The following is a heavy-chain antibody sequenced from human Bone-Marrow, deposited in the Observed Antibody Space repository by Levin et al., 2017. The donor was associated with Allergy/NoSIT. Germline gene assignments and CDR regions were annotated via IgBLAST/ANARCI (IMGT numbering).Heavy chain of an antibody. V-gene: IGHV4-4*02. J-gene: IGHJ4*02. CDR1: GGSISRSNW. CDR2: IYYSGST. Sequence: KPSETLSLTCVVSGGSISRSNWWSWVRQPPGKGLEWIGEIYYSGSTNYNPSFQSRATLSVDASNNQFSLTLTSVTAADTAVYYCARLPNWHYYYFDYWGPGTEVTVSS. D-gene: IGHD2-21*01. CDR3: ARLPNWHYYYFDY.